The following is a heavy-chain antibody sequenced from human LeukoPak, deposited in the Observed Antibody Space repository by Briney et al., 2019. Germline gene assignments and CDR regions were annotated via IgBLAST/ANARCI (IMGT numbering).Heavy chain of an antibody. CDR1: GGSISSSSYY. Sequence: SETLSLTCTVSGGSISSSSYYWGWIRQPPGKGLEWIGSIYYSGSTYYNPSLKSRVTISVDTSKNQFSLKLSSVTAADTAVYYCARHTGSDFWSGYSMRYYFDYWGQGTLVTVSS. D-gene: IGHD3-3*01. CDR2: IYYSGST. CDR3: ARHTGSDFWSGYSMRYYFDY. V-gene: IGHV4-39*01. J-gene: IGHJ4*02.